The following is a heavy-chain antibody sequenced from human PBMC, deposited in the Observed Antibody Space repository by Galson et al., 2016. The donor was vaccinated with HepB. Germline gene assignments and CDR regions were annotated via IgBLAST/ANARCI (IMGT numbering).Heavy chain of an antibody. CDR1: GGSITSYY. CDR3: ARYGFWSGYVRVGWFDP. V-gene: IGHV4-4*07. Sequence: SETLSLTCTVSGGSITSYYWNWIRQPAGKGLEWIGRIYTSESYPSGSTNYNPSLRSRVTVSVDTSKNQFSLRMTSVTAADTALYYCARYGFWSGYVRVGWFDPWGQGTLVTVSS. D-gene: IGHD3-3*01. J-gene: IGHJ5*02. CDR2: IYTSESYPSGST.